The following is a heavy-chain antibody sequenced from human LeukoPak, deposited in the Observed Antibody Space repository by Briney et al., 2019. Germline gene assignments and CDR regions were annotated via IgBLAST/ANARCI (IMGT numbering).Heavy chain of an antibody. CDR3: ARDTISCGGTSCYKEIYYYYGMDV. V-gene: IGHV3-72*01. J-gene: IGHJ6*02. Sequence: PGGSLRLSCAASGFTFSDHYMGWVRQAPGKGLEWVVRTRNKANSYPTANAASVKGRFTITRDDSKNSLYLQMNSLKTEDTAVYYCARDTISCGGTSCYKEIYYYYGMDVWGQGTTVTVSS. CDR1: GFTFSDHY. D-gene: IGHD2-2*02. CDR2: TRNKANSYPT.